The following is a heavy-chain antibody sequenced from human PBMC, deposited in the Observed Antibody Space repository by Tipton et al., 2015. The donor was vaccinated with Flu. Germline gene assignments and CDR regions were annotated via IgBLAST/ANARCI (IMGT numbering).Heavy chain of an antibody. Sequence: TLSLTCTVSGGSISNDHWSWIRQPPGKGLEWIGRIYTSGNTNYNPSLKSRVTMSVYTSKNQFSLRLSSVTAADTAVYYCARVRGQLYYYYMDVWGKGTTVTVSS. V-gene: IGHV4-4*07. CDR3: ARVRGQLYYYYMDV. J-gene: IGHJ6*03. CDR2: IYTSGNT. CDR1: GGSISNDH.